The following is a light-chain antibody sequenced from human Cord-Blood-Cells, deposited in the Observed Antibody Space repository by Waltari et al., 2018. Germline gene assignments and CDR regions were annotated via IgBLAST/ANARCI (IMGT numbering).Light chain of an antibody. CDR1: KFGYIY. CDR2: QNS. V-gene: IGLV3-1*01. CDR3: QAWDSSTVV. J-gene: IGLJ2*01. Sequence: SYELTQPPSVSVSPGQTASITFSGGKFGYIYACWYQQKPGQSPVLDIYQNSKRPSGIPERFAGSNSANTATLTSRGTQAMDEADYYCQAWDSSTVVFGGGPKLTVL.